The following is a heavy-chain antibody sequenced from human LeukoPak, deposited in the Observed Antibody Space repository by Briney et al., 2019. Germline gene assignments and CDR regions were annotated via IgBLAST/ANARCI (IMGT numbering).Heavy chain of an antibody. V-gene: IGHV4-4*08. CDR2: IYTSGST. D-gene: IGHD1-1*01. J-gene: IGHJ6*03. Sequence: PSETLSLTCTVSGGSISSYYWSWIRQPPGKGLEWIGYIYTSGSTNYNPSLKRRVPISVDTSKNQFSLKLSSVTAADTAVYYCARARTGTHMDVWGKGTTVTVSS. CDR1: GGSISSYY. CDR3: ARARTGTHMDV.